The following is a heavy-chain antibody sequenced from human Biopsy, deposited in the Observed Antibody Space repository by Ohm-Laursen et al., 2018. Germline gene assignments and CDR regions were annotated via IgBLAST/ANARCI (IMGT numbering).Heavy chain of an antibody. CDR3: ARDIGGVRVFNM. CDR2: ITSSSTYI. CDR1: GLTFSSHA. Sequence: SLRLSCAASGLTFSSHAMTWVRQAPGKGLEWVSYITSSSTYINYVDSVKGRFTISRDNAENSLYLQMNSLRAEDTAVYYCARDIGGVRVFNMWGQGTMVTVSS. V-gene: IGHV3-21*05. D-gene: IGHD3-10*01. J-gene: IGHJ3*02.